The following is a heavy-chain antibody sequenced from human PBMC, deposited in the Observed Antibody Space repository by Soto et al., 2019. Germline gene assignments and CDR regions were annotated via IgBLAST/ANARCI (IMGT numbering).Heavy chain of an antibody. V-gene: IGHV4-61*01. Sequence: QVQLRESGPGLLKPSETLFLTCTVYGDSVSSDTYFWTWIRQPPGKGLEWIAYISYTGDTNYNPSLKSRVTISVDTSRNQFSLTLTSVTAADTAVYFCARIVVGATVDHWGQGSLVTVSS. CDR1: GDSVSSDTYF. CDR2: ISYTGDT. CDR3: ARIVVGATVDH. J-gene: IGHJ4*02. D-gene: IGHD1-26*01.